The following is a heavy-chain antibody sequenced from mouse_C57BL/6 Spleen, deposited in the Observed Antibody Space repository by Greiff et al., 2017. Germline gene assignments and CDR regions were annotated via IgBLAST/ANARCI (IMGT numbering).Heavy chain of an antibody. CDR2: ISYDGSN. V-gene: IGHV3-6*01. D-gene: IGHD1-1*01. J-gene: IGHJ4*01. CDR1: GYSITSGYY. CDR3: ARKGALAITTVVADAMDY. Sequence: EVKLQESGPGLVKPSQSLSLTCSVTGYSITSGYYWNWIRQFPGNKLEWMGYISYDGSNNYNPSLKNRISITRDTSKNQFFLKLNSVTTEDTATYYCARKGALAITTVVADAMDYWGQGTSVTVSS.